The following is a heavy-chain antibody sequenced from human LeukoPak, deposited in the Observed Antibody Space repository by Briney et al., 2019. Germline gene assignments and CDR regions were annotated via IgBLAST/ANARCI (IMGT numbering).Heavy chain of an antibody. CDR2: IYTSGST. J-gene: IGHJ4*02. D-gene: IGHD3-22*01. CDR3: ARMYDSSGYYYPFDY. V-gene: IGHV4-61*02. Sequence: PSETLSLTCTVSGGSISSGSYYWSWIRQPARKGLEWIGRIYTSGSTNYNPSLKSRVTISVDTSKNQFSLKLSSVTAADTAVYYCARMYDSSGYYYPFDYWGQGTLVTVSS. CDR1: GGSISSGSYY.